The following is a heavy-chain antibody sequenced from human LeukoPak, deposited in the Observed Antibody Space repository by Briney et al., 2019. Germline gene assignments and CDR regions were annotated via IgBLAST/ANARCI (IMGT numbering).Heavy chain of an antibody. CDR1: GITFSSYT. CDR3: ARDLRYFDWGLDY. Sequence: GGSLRLSCAASGITFSSYTMTWVRQAPGKGLECVSSISSSSGHIYYADSVKGRFTISRDNAKNSLYLQMNSLRAEDTAVYYCARDLRYFDWGLDYWGQGTLVTVSS. V-gene: IGHV3-21*01. J-gene: IGHJ4*02. CDR2: ISSSSGHI. D-gene: IGHD3-9*01.